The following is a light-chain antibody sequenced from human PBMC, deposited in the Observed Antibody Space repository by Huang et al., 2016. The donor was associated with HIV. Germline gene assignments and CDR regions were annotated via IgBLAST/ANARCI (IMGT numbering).Light chain of an antibody. V-gene: IGKV3-15*01. J-gene: IGKJ3*01. CDR2: GAA. CDR1: QRVSSN. Sequence: EIVMTQSPATLSVSPGERATLSCRASQRVSSNLAWYQQKPGQAPRLLIDGAATRATGIPARFSGSGSGTEFTLTISSLQSEDFAVYYCQQGFTFGPGTKVDIK. CDR3: QQGFT.